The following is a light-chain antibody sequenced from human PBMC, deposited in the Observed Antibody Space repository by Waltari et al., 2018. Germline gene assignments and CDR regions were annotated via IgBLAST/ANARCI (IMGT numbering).Light chain of an antibody. V-gene: IGKV1-5*03. CDR1: QYINNW. J-gene: IGKJ1*01. CDR3: QHYNSYPWT. CDR2: KAT. Sequence: DIQMTQSPSTLSASVGDRVTITCRASQYINNWVAWYQQKPGKAPKLLIYKATTLESGVPSRFSGSGSGTEFTLTISSLQPDDFGTDYCQHYNSYPWTFGLGTKVDIK.